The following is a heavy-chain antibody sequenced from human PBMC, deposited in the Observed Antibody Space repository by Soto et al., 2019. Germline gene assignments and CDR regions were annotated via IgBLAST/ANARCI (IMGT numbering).Heavy chain of an antibody. V-gene: IGHV1-69*12. D-gene: IGHD3-3*01. CDR2: IIPIFGTA. Sequence: QVQLVQSGAEVKKPGSSVKVSCKASGGTFSSYAISWVRQAPGQGLEWLGGIIPIFGTANYAQKFQGRVTINADESTSTAYMELSSLRSEDTAVYYCARVRVRFLEWLGSECWGQGALVTVSS. CDR3: ARVRVRFLEWLGSEC. CDR1: GGTFSSYA. J-gene: IGHJ4*02.